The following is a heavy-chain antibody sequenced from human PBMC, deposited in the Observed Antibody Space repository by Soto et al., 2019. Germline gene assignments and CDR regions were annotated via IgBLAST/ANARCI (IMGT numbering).Heavy chain of an antibody. Sequence: QVQLVESGGGVVQPGRSLRLSCAASGFTFSSYGMHWVRQAPGKGLEWVAVIWYDGSNKYYAESVKGRFTISRDNSKNTRDPQRNSLGAEGTAVYYCASESTLYYYGSGKFDPWGQGTLGAV. J-gene: IGHJ5*02. CDR2: IWYDGSNK. D-gene: IGHD3-10*01. CDR1: GFTFSSYG. CDR3: ASESTLYYYGSGKFDP. V-gene: IGHV3-33*01.